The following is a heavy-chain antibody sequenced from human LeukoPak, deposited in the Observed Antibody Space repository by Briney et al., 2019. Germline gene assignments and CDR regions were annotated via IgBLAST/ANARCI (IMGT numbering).Heavy chain of an antibody. D-gene: IGHD6-13*01. J-gene: IGHJ4*02. CDR3: ASRGLAAADH. CDR1: GGTFSSYA. CDR2: IIPIFGTA. Sequence: GASVKVSCKASGGTFSSYAISWLRQAPGQGLEWMGRIIPIFGTANYAQKFQGRVTITTDESTSTAYMELSSLRSEDTAVYYCASRGLAAADHWGQGTLVTVSS. V-gene: IGHV1-69*05.